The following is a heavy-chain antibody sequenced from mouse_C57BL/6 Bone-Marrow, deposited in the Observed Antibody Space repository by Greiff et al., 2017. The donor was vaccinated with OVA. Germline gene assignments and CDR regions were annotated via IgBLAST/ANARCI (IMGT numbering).Heavy chain of an antibody. Sequence: EVQLVESGGGLVKPGGSLKLSCAASGFTFSSYAMSWVRQTPEKRLEWVATISDGGSYTYYPDNVKGRFTISRDNAKNNLYLQMSHLKSEDTAMYYCARDLYYYDSSPWFAYWGQGTLVTVSA. J-gene: IGHJ3*01. CDR2: ISDGGSYT. D-gene: IGHD1-1*01. CDR3: ARDLYYYDSSPWFAY. CDR1: GFTFSSYA. V-gene: IGHV5-4*01.